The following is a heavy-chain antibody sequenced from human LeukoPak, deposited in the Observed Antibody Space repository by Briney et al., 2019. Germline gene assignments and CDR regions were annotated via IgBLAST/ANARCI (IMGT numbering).Heavy chain of an antibody. V-gene: IGHV4-38-2*02. CDR2: IFHNGNT. Sequence: SETLSLTCTVSGYSISSGYYWGWIRQPPGKGLEWIGNIFHNGNTYYNPSLKSRVTMSIDTSKKQFSLKLRTATAADTAVYYCARIEDVTRGYNHAYYFDYWGQGTLVTVSS. D-gene: IGHD5-18*01. CDR3: ARIEDVTRGYNHAYYFDY. CDR1: GYSISSGYY. J-gene: IGHJ4*02.